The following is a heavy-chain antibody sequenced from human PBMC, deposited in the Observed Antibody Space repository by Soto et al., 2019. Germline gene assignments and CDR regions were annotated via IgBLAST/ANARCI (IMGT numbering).Heavy chain of an antibody. J-gene: IGHJ4*02. CDR3: AREGVVTTTLRYALDY. CDR2: IYHDGST. Sequence: SETLSLTCTVSGGSISSSNWWSWVRQPPGKGLEWIGEIYHDGSTNYNPSLKSRVTISVDNSRTQFSLELSAVTAADTALYFCAREGVVTTTLRYALDYWGQGALVTVSS. V-gene: IGHV4-4*02. CDR1: GGSISSSNW. D-gene: IGHD2-21*02.